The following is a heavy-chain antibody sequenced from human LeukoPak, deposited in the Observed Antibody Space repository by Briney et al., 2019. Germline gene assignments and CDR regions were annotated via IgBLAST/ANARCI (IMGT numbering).Heavy chain of an antibody. V-gene: IGHV4-4*09. CDR3: ARHDCGSGSYFDY. Sequence: SETLSLTCTVSGGSISSYYWSWIRQPPGKGLEWIGYIYTSGSTNYNPSLKSRVTISVDTSKNQFSLKLSSVTAADTAVYYCARHDCGSGSYFDYWGQGTLVTVSS. CDR2: IYTSGST. CDR1: GGSISSYY. D-gene: IGHD3-10*01. J-gene: IGHJ4*02.